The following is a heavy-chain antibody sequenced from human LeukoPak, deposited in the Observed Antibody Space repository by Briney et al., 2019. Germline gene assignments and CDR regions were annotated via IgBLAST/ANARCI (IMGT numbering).Heavy chain of an antibody. J-gene: IGHJ4*02. V-gene: IGHV3-23*01. Sequence: GGSLRLSCAASGFTFSSYAMSWVRQAPGKGLEWVSAISGSGGSTYYADSVKGRFTISRDNAKNSLYLQMNSLRAEDTAVYYCARGPAHYDSSGYLYRPIDYWGQGTLVTVSS. D-gene: IGHD3-22*01. CDR2: ISGSGGST. CDR1: GFTFSSYA. CDR3: ARGPAHYDSSGYLYRPIDY.